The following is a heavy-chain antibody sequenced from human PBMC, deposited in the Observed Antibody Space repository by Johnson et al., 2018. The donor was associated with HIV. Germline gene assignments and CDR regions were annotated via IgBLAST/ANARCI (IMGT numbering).Heavy chain of an antibody. CDR1: GFTVTTNY. Sequence: VQLVESGGGLVQPGGSLRLSCAASGFTVTTNYISWVRQAPGKGLEWVSAIYSGGGTYYTDSVKGRFTISRDNSKNTVYLQMNNLRAEDTALYYCARAIEVVVYAIRGRAFDIWGQGTMVTVSS. CDR3: ARAIEVVVYAIRGRAFDI. D-gene: IGHD2-8*02. V-gene: IGHV3-66*01. CDR2: IYSGGGT. J-gene: IGHJ3*02.